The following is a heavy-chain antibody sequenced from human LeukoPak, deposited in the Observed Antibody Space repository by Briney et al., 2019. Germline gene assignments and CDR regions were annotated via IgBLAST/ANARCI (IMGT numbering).Heavy chain of an antibody. V-gene: IGHV3-48*03. CDR1: GFTFSNYE. D-gene: IGHD3-3*01. CDR2: VSSGGGSGATR. Sequence: GGSLRLSCVASGFTFSNYEMNWVRQAPGKGLEWVAFVSSGGGSGATRSYADSVKGRFTISRDNAKKSLYLQVNSLRAEDTAVYYCARGITMKSSAAFGIWGQGTMVTVSS. CDR3: ARGITMKSSAAFGI. J-gene: IGHJ3*02.